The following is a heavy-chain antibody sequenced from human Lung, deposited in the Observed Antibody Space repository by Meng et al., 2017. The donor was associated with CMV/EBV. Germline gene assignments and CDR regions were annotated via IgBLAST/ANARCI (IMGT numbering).Heavy chain of an antibody. J-gene: IGHJ6*02. CDR2: ISYDGSNK. V-gene: IGHV3-30-3*01. CDR1: GFTFSSYA. D-gene: IGHD3-22*01. CDR3: ARAQERYRVTMIVVVITEYYYGMDV. Sequence: SCAASGFTFSSYAMHXARQAPGKGLEWVAVISYDGSNKYYADSVKGRFTISRDNSKNTLYLQMNSLRAEDTAVYYCARAQERYRVTMIVVVITEYYYGMDVWXQGTTVTVSS.